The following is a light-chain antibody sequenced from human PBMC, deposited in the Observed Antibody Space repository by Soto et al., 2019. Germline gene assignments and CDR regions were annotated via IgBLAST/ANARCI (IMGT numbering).Light chain of an antibody. CDR1: QSVNSD. CDR3: QQYSQWPLYN. Sequence: EVVLTQSPGTVPASPGERVTLSCRASQSVNSDLAWYQQTPGQAPRPLIYDASTRAAGVPARFSGSGSGTEFTLTIRSLQSEDFALYYCQQYSQWPLYNFGQRTKVDIK. J-gene: IGKJ2*01. CDR2: DAS. V-gene: IGKV3-15*01.